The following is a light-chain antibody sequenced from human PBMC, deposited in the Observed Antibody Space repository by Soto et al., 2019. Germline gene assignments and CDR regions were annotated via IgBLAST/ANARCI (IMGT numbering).Light chain of an antibody. CDR2: DAS. CDR1: QSISSW. J-gene: IGKJ1*01. Sequence: DIQMTQSPSTLSASVGERVTITCRASQSISSWLAWYQQKPGKAPKLLIYDASSLESGVPSRFSGSGSGTECTLTISSLQPDDFATYYCQQYNSYPWTFGQGTKVEIK. V-gene: IGKV1-5*01. CDR3: QQYNSYPWT.